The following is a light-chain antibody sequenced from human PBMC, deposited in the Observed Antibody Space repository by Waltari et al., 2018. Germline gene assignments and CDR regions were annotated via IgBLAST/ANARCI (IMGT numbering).Light chain of an antibody. J-gene: IGLJ3*02. CDR3: QSADSITTFEV. CDR1: TLPKQY. V-gene: IGLV3-25*03. Sequence: SFQLTQPPPVSVSPGQTASIPCPGETLPKQYTYWYQQKAGQAPVLVIFKDTERPSGIPERFSGSSSGTVVTLTITGVRTEDEADYYCQSADSITTFEVFGGGTKLTVL. CDR2: KDT.